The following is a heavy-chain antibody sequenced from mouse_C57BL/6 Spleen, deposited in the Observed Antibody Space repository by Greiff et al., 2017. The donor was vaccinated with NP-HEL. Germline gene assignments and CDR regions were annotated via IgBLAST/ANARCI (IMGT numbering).Heavy chain of an antibody. CDR3: ARTPFPTVEATDYYAMDY. Sequence: VQLQQSGAELARPGASVKLSCKASGYTFTSYGISWVKQRTGQGLEWIGEIYPRSGNTYYNEKFKGKATLTADKSSSTAYMELRSLTSEDSAVYSCARTPFPTVEATDYYAMDYWGQGTSVTVSS. CDR1: GYTFTSYG. CDR2: IYPRSGNT. D-gene: IGHD1-1*01. J-gene: IGHJ4*01. V-gene: IGHV1-81*01.